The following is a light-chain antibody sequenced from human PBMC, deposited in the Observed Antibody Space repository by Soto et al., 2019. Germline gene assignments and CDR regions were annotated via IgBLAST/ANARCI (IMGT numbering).Light chain of an antibody. CDR3: QQYNSYSRG. Sequence: DIQMTQSPSTLSASVGDRVTITCRASQSISSWLAWYQQKSGKAPKLLIYDASSLESGVPSRFSGSGSGTEFTLTISSLQADDFATYYCQQYNSYSRGFGPGNKVDIK. J-gene: IGKJ3*01. CDR2: DAS. CDR1: QSISSW. V-gene: IGKV1-5*01.